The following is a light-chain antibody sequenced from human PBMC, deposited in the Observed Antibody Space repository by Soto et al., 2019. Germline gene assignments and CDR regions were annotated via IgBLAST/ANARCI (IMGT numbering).Light chain of an antibody. V-gene: IGKV1-5*03. Sequence: DIQMTQSPSTLSGSVGDRVTITCRASQTISSWLAWYQQKPGKAPKLLIYKASTLKSGVPSRFSGSGSGTEFTLTITSLQTDDFPNYSCQHYNSYSEAFGQGTKVDIK. CDR1: QTISSW. J-gene: IGKJ1*01. CDR3: QHYNSYSEA. CDR2: KAS.